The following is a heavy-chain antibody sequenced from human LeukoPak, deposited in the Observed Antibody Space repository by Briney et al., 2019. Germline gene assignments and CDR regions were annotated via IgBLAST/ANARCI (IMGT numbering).Heavy chain of an antibody. CDR1: GFTVSNNY. CDR3: AKATVNPYFDY. CDR2: ISYDGSNK. D-gene: IGHD4-17*01. V-gene: IGHV3-30*18. J-gene: IGHJ4*02. Sequence: GGSLRLSCAASGFTVSNNYMNWVRQAPGKGLEWVAVISYDGSNKYYADSVKGRFTISRDNSKNTLYLQMNSLRAEDTAVYYCAKATVNPYFDYWGQGTLVTVSS.